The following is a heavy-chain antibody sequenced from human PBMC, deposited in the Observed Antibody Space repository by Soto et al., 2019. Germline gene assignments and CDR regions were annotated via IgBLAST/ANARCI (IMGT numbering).Heavy chain of an antibody. J-gene: IGHJ5*02. CDR3: ARVVPGAEAWFGP. Sequence: ASVKVSRKTSGYTFSNYGITWVRQAPGQPLEWLGWISLYSDGTNYAQKFQGRVSMTTDTSTTTAYMELRSLRSDDTPVYYCARVVPGAEAWFGPWGQGTLATVSS. D-gene: IGHD2-2*01. V-gene: IGHV1-18*01. CDR1: GYTFSNYG. CDR2: ISLYSDGT.